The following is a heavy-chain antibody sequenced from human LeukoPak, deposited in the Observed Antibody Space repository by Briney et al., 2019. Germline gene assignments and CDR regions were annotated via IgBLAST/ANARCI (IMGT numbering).Heavy chain of an antibody. Sequence: PGGSLRLSCAASGFTVSSNYMSWVRQAPGKGLEWVSVIYSGGSTYYADSVKGRFTIPRDNSKNTLYLQMNSLRAEDTAVYYCAREPKQQLVRSGWFDPWGQGTLVTVSS. V-gene: IGHV3-53*01. CDR3: AREPKQQLVRSGWFDP. J-gene: IGHJ5*02. CDR2: IYSGGST. D-gene: IGHD6-13*01. CDR1: GFTVSSNY.